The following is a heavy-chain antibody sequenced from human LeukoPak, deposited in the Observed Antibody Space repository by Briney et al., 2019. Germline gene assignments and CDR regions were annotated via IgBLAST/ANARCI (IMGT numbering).Heavy chain of an antibody. D-gene: IGHD3-3*01. V-gene: IGHV3-23*01. CDR1: GFTFSSYA. CDR3: AKGLTIFGNNWFDP. CDR2: ISGSGGST. J-gene: IGHJ5*02. Sequence: GGSLRLSCAASGFTFSSYAMSWVRQAPGKGLEWVSAISGSGGSTYYADSVKGRFTISRENSKNTLYLQMNSLRAEDTAVYYCAKGLTIFGNNWFDPCGQGTLVTVSS.